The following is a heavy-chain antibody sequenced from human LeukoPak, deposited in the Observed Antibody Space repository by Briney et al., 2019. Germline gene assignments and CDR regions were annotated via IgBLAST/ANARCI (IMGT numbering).Heavy chain of an antibody. V-gene: IGHV3-49*04. Sequence: GGSLRLSCAASGFTVSSNYMSWVRQAPGKGLEWVGFIRSKAYGGTTEYAASVKGRFTISRDDSKSIAYLQMNSLKTEDTAVYYCTRAGDYYDSSGYYFWYHYYYGMDVWGQGTTVTVSS. J-gene: IGHJ6*02. CDR1: GFTVSSNY. CDR3: TRAGDYYDSSGYYFWYHYYYGMDV. D-gene: IGHD3-22*01. CDR2: IRSKAYGGTT.